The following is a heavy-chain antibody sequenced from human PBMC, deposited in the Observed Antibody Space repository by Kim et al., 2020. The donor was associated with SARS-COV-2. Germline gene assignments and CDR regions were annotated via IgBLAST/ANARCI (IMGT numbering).Heavy chain of an antibody. Sequence: GGSLRLSCAASGFTFSSYTMHWVRQAPGRGLVWVALISADGSDKFYTDSVKGRFTISRDNSKNTLYLQMNSLRAEDTAVYFCSRLVFWGGFDYWGQGTLV. CDR2: ISADGSDK. CDR1: GFTFSSYT. D-gene: IGHD3-3*01. V-gene: IGHV3-30*04. J-gene: IGHJ4*02. CDR3: SRLVFWGGFDY.